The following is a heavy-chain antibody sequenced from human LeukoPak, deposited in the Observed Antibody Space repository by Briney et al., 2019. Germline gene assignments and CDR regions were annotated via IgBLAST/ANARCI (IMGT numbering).Heavy chain of an antibody. V-gene: IGHV3-30*04. CDR2: ISYDGSNK. CDR3: ARALTFYGMDV. J-gene: IGHJ6*04. D-gene: IGHD2-21*02. CDR1: GFSFSSYD. Sequence: PGGSLRLSRAASGFSFSSYDMHWVRQAPGKGLEWVAVISYDGSNKYYADSVKGRLTISRDNSKNTLYLHRNSLRAEDTAVYYCARALTFYGMDVWGKGTTVSVCS.